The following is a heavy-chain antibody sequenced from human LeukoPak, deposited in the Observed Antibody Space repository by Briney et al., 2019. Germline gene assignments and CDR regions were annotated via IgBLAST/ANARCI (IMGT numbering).Heavy chain of an antibody. CDR2: ISSGGTTI. D-gene: IGHD2-2*01. Sequence: PGRSLRLSCAASGFTFSEFEMNWVRQAPGKGLEWVSDISSGGTTIFYADSVKGRFTISRDNAMNSLYLQMNSLRDEDTAIYYCTRGLVVWGQGALVTVSS. V-gene: IGHV3-48*03. CDR3: TRGLVV. J-gene: IGHJ4*02. CDR1: GFTFSEFE.